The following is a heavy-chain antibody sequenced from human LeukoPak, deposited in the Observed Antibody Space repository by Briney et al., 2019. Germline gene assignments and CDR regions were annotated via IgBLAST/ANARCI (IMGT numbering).Heavy chain of an antibody. V-gene: IGHV4-34*01. CDR2: INHSGST. CDR1: GGSFSGYY. D-gene: IGHD3-9*01. Sequence: PSETLSLTCAVYGGSFSGYYWSWIRQPPGKGLEWIGEINHSGSTNYNPSLKSRVTISVDTSKNQFSLKLSSVTAADTAVYYCARESPRYDILTGYWFAFDIWGQGTMVTVSS. J-gene: IGHJ3*02. CDR3: ARESPRYDILTGYWFAFDI.